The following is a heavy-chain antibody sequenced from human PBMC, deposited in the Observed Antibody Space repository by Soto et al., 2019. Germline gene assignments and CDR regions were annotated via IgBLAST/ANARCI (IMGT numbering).Heavy chain of an antibody. CDR2: ISSATNYI. J-gene: IGHJ4*02. CDR3: ARESEDLTSNFDY. Sequence: GGSLRLSCAASGFTFTRYSMNWVRQAPGKGLEWVSSISSATNYIYYADSMKGRFTVSRDNAKNSVYLEMNSLSAEDTAVYYCARESEDLTSNFDYWGQGTLVTVSS. CDR1: GFTFTRYS. V-gene: IGHV3-21*01.